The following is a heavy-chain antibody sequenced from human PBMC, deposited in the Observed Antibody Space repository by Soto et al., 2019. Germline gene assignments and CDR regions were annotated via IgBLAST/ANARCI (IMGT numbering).Heavy chain of an antibody. CDR1: GYTFTSYY. J-gene: IGHJ4*02. CDR3: ARDSYSRRWYRVFAY. CDR2: INPSGGST. D-gene: IGHD6-13*01. V-gene: IGHV1-46*01. Sequence: QVQLVQSGAEVKKPGASVKVSCKASGYTFTSYYMHWVRQAPGQGLEWMGIINPSGGSTSYAKKLQGSVTITRDTSTSTVYMELGSLRCEDTAVDYCARDSYSRRWYRVFAYWGQGNLVTISS.